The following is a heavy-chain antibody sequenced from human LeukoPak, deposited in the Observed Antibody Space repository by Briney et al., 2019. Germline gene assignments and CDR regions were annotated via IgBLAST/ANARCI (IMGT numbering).Heavy chain of an antibody. J-gene: IGHJ6*02. Sequence: SETLSLTCTVPGGSISSYNWSWIRQPPGKRLEWIGYIYYSGSTNYNPSLKSRVTISVDTSKNQFSLKLSSVTAADTAVYYCARGAARSHYYGMDVWGQGTTVTVSS. V-gene: IGHV4-59*08. CDR2: IYYSGST. CDR1: GGSISSYN. D-gene: IGHD6-6*01. CDR3: ARGAARSHYYGMDV.